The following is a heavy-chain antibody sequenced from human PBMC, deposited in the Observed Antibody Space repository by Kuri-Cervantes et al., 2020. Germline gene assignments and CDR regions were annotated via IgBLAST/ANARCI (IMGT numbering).Heavy chain of an antibody. V-gene: IGHV3-9*01. D-gene: IGHD1-1*01. CDR1: GFTFDDYA. CDR3: AKESQRGTDPQGYFDY. Sequence: SLKISCAAFGFTFDDYAMHWVRQAPGKGLEWVSGFSSNSGSIGYADSVKGRFNISRDNAKNILYLQMNSLRAEDKALYYCAKESQRGTDPQGYFDYWGQGTLVTVSS. CDR2: FSSNSGSI. J-gene: IGHJ4*02.